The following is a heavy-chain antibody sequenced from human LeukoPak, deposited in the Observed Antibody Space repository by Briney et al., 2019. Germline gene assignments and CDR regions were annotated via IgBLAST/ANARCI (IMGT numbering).Heavy chain of an antibody. J-gene: IGHJ4*02. CDR2: ISGSGGST. D-gene: IGHD3-22*01. CDR1: GFIFSSYA. V-gene: IGHV3-23*01. Sequence: PGGSLRLSCAASGFIFSSYAMSWVRQAPGKGLEWVSAISGSGGSTYYADSVKGRFTISRDNSKNTLYLQMNSLRAEDTAVYYCAKDASITMIVVVINYFDYWGQGTLVTVSS. CDR3: AKDASITMIVVVINYFDY.